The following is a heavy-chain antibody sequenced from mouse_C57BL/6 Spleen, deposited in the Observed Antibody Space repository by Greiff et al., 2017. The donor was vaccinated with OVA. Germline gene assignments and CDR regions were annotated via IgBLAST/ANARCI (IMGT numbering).Heavy chain of an antibody. Sequence: VQLQQSGAELARPGASVKLSCKASGYTFTSYGISWVKQRTGQGLEWIGEIYPRSGNTYYNEKFKGKATLTADKSSSTAYMELRSLTSEDSAVYFCAREEDGSSLFAYWGQGTLVTVSA. J-gene: IGHJ3*01. CDR2: IYPRSGNT. V-gene: IGHV1-81*01. D-gene: IGHD1-1*01. CDR3: AREEDGSSLFAY. CDR1: GYTFTSYG.